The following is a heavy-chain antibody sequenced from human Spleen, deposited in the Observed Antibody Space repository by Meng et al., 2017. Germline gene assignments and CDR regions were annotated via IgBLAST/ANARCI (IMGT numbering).Heavy chain of an antibody. CDR2: IYPSDSDT. Sequence: GESLKISCKGSGYSFTSYWIGWVRQMPGKGLEWMGIIYPSDSDTRYSPSFQGQVTISADKSISTAYLQWSSLKASDTAMYYCARHDLTGTTTGYYGMDVWGQGTTVTVSS. V-gene: IGHV5-51*01. D-gene: IGHD1-7*01. CDR1: GYSFTSYW. CDR3: ARHDLTGTTTGYYGMDV. J-gene: IGHJ6*02.